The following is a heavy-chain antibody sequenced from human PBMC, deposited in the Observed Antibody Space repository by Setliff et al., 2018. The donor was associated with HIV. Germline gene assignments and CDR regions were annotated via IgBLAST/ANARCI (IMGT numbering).Heavy chain of an antibody. Sequence: SETLSLTCSVSGGSISSSSYYWGWIRQSAEKGLEWIGRIYSSGSTNQNPSLKSRVSMSVDTSKSQFSLNLSSVTAADTAVYYCARSLDYSGSGSYYVGWFDLWGQGIPVTVSS. CDR1: GGSISSSSYY. J-gene: IGHJ5*02. CDR2: IYSSGST. CDR3: ARSLDYSGSGSYYVGWFDL. D-gene: IGHD3-10*01. V-gene: IGHV4-61*02.